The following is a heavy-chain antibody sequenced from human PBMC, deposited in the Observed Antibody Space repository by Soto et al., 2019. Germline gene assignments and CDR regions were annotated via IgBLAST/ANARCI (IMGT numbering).Heavy chain of an antibody. CDR2: IYYSGST. Sequence: PSETLSLTCTVSGGSISSSSYYWGWIRQPPGKGLEWIGSIYYSGSTYYNPSLKSRVTISVDTSKNQFSLKLSSVTAADTAVYYCASRGPYDILTGYYVYYYGMDVWGQGTTVTV. V-gene: IGHV4-39*01. J-gene: IGHJ6*02. CDR3: ASRGPYDILTGYYVYYYGMDV. CDR1: GGSISSSSYY. D-gene: IGHD3-9*01.